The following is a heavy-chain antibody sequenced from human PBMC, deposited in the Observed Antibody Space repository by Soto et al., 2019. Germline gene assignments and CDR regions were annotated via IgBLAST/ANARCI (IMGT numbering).Heavy chain of an antibody. J-gene: IGHJ6*02. Sequence: GGSLRLSCAASGFTFSSYWMHWVRQAPGKGLVWVSRINSDGSSKSYADSVKGRFTISRDNAKNTLYLQMNSLRAEDTAVYYCARARIFYYYYGMDVWGQGTTVTVSS. CDR3: ARARIFYYYYGMDV. V-gene: IGHV3-74*01. CDR2: INSDGSSK. CDR1: GFTFSSYW.